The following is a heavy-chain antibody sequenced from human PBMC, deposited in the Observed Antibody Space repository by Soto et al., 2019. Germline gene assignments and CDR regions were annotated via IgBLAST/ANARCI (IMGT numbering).Heavy chain of an antibody. V-gene: IGHV5-51*01. D-gene: IGHD3-3*01. CDR3: ARPSGYPLDYYGMDV. CDR1: GYSFTSYW. CDR2: IYPGDSDT. Sequence: GESLKISCKGSGYSFTSYWIGWVRQMPGKGLEWMGIIYPGDSDTRYSPSFQGQVTISADKSISTAYLQWSSLKASDTAMYYCARPSGYPLDYYGMDVWGQGTTVTVSS. J-gene: IGHJ6*02.